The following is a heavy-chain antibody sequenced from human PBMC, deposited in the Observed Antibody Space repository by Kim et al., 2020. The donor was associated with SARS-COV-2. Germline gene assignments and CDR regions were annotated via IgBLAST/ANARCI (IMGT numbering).Heavy chain of an antibody. J-gene: IGHJ6*01. Sequence: SETLSLTCAVYGGSFSGYYWSWIRQPPGKGLEWIGEINHSGSTNYNPSLKSRVTISVDTAKNQYPLKLSSVTAADTAVYYCSRGRGGTTLVTLGLGYYY. CDR2: INHSGST. V-gene: IGHV4-34*01. D-gene: IGHD2-21*02. CDR3: SRGRGGTTLVTLGLGYYY. CDR1: GGSFSGYY.